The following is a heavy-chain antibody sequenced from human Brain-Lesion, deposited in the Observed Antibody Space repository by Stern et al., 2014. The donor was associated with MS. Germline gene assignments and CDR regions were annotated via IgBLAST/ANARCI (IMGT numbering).Heavy chain of an antibody. V-gene: IGHV4-61*02. J-gene: IGHJ4*02. CDR3: ARETGGYTYGDTDFFDY. D-gene: IGHD5-18*01. CDR1: GDSISSGSFY. CDR2: IYSSGST. Sequence: VQLVESGPGLVKPSQTLSLTCIVSGDSISSGSFYWNWIRQPAGKGLEWIGRIYSSGSTHYKPYLQRRVTISGDTPKNPFSLKMISLTAADTAVYYCARETGGYTYGDTDFFDYWGQGALVTVSS.